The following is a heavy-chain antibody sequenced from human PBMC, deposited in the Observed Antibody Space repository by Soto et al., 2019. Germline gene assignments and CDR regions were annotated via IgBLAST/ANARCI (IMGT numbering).Heavy chain of an antibody. D-gene: IGHD1-7*01. V-gene: IGHV1-69*12. CDR2: IIPIFGTA. CDR3: ASRDSGNFGSYYYYGMDV. J-gene: IGHJ6*02. CDR1: GGTFSSYA. Sequence: QVQLVQSGAEVKKPGSSVKVSCKASGGTFSSYAITWVRQAPGQGLEWMGGIIPIFGTANYAQKFQGRVTITADESKRQPYMELSSLRSEDTAVYYCASRDSGNFGSYYYYGMDVWGQWSTVTVSS.